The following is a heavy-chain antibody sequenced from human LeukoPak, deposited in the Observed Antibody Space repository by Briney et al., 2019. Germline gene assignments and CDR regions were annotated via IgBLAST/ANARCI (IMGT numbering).Heavy chain of an antibody. J-gene: IGHJ4*02. CDR3: AREDYYDSSGPFY. Sequence: PGGSLRLSCAASGFTFSSYWMSWVRQAPGKGLEWVANIKQDGSEKYYVDSVKGRFTISRDNAKNSLYLQMNSLRAEDTAVYYCAREDYYDSSGPFYWGQGTLVTVS. D-gene: IGHD3-22*01. V-gene: IGHV3-7*01. CDR2: IKQDGSEK. CDR1: GFTFSSYW.